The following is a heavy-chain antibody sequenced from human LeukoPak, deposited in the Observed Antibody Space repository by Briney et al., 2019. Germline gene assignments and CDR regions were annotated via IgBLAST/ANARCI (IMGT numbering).Heavy chain of an antibody. CDR1: GGSISSGSYY. CDR3: ARGGIAYYNYYMDV. Sequence: SETLSLTCTVSGGSISSGSYYWSWIRQPAGKGLEWIGRIYTSGSTNYNPSLKSRVTISVDTSKNQFSLKLSSVTAADTAVYYCARGGIAYYNYYMDVWGKGTTVTVSS. CDR2: IYTSGST. J-gene: IGHJ6*03. V-gene: IGHV4-61*02.